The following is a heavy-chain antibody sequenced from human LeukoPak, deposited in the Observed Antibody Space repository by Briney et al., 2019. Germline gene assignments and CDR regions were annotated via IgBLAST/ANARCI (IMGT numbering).Heavy chain of an antibody. CDR3: ARDPYGDYFDY. J-gene: IGHJ4*02. V-gene: IGHV3-33*01. CDR2: IWYDGSNK. D-gene: IGHD4-17*01. Sequence: PGGSLRLSCAASGFTFSSYGMHWVRQAPGKGLEWVAVIWYDGSNKYYADSVKGRFTISRDNSKNTLYLQMNSLRAEDTAVYYCARDPYGDYFDYWGQGILVTVSS. CDR1: GFTFSSYG.